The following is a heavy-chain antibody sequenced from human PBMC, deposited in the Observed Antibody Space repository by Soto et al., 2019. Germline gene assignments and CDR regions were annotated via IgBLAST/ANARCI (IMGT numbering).Heavy chain of an antibody. CDR1: GDSIISGHW. Sequence: QVQLRESGPGLVKPSGTLSLTCAVSGDSIISGHWWSWVRQSPGKGLEWIGEIYHSGSTNDNPSLKSRVTMSVDKSKNQVSLKLISVTAADTAIYYCVRHYDDRANKAFDIWGQGTVVTVSS. J-gene: IGHJ3*02. V-gene: IGHV4-4*02. D-gene: IGHD3-16*01. CDR2: IYHSGST. CDR3: VRHYDDRANKAFDI.